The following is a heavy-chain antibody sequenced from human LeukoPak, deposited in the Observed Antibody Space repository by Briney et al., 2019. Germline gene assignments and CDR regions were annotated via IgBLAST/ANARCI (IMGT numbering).Heavy chain of an antibody. CDR3: ARDVLGGSWAFDC. D-gene: IGHD2-15*01. J-gene: IGHJ4*02. V-gene: IGHV3-30-3*01. CDR2: ISYDGSNK. Sequence: PGGSLRLSCAASGFTFSSYAMHWVRQAPGKGLEWVAVISYDGSNKYYADSVKGRFTISRDSAKNTLFLEMNSLRVEDTAVYYCARDVLGGSWAFDCWGQGTLATVSS. CDR1: GFTFSSYA.